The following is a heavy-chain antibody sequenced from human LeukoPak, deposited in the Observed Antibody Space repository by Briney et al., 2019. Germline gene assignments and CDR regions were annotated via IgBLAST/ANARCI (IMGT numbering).Heavy chain of an antibody. J-gene: IGHJ3*02. CDR2: TYYRSKWYN. Sequence: SQTLSLTCAISGDSVSSNSAAWNWIRQSPSRGLEWLGRTYYRSKWYNDYAVSVKSRITIDPDTSKNQFSLQLDSVTPEDTAVYYCCHSLSGRTGAFDIWGRGTVVTVSS. D-gene: IGHD2-21*01. CDR1: GDSVSSNSAA. CDR3: CHSLSGRTGAFDI. V-gene: IGHV6-1*01.